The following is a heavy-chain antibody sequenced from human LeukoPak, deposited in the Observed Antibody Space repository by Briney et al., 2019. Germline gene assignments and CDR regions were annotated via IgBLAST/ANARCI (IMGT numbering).Heavy chain of an antibody. V-gene: IGHV1-18*01. CDR1: GYTFTNYG. Sequence: ASVKVSCKASGYTFTNYGISWVRQAPGQGLEWMGWISAYNGKTNYAQNLQGRVSMTTDTSTSTAYMELRSLRSDDTAVYFCARDGDAAAPGAGDKWGQGTLVTVSS. J-gene: IGHJ4*02. D-gene: IGHD6-13*01. CDR3: ARDGDAAAPGAGDK. CDR2: ISAYNGKT.